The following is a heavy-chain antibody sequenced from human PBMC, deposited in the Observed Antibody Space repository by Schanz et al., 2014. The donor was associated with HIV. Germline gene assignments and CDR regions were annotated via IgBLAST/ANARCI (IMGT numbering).Heavy chain of an antibody. J-gene: IGHJ3*01. CDR3: ARAGLGYNAGDFYGSAFDV. D-gene: IGHD2-21*01. CDR2: INPKSGNT. CDR1: GSTFPDID. V-gene: IGHV1-8*01. Sequence: QVRLAQSGAEVKRPGALVTVSCSAVGSTFPDIDINWVRRAAGQGLEWMAWINPKSGNTGYAQRFQGRGTETMSTYKRTIDMELSGLTSEDAAVDYCARAGLGYNAGDFYGSAFDVWGPGTAVTVSS.